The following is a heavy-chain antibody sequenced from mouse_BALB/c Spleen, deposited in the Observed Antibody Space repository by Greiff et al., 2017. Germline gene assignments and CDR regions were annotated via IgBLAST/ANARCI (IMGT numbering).Heavy chain of an antibody. Sequence: EVQLVESGAELVKPGASVKLSCTASGFNIKDTYMHWVKQRPEQGLEWIGRIDPANGNTKYDPKFQGKATITADTSSNTAYLQLSRLTSEDTAVYYCARSRGVPDYWGQGTTLTVSS. CDR3: ARSRGVPDY. CDR2: IDPANGNT. J-gene: IGHJ2*01. CDR1: GFNIKDTY. V-gene: IGHV14-3*02. D-gene: IGHD5-1*01.